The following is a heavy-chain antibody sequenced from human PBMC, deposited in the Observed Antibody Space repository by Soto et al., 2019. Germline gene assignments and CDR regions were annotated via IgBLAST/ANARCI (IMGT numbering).Heavy chain of an antibody. CDR2: ISDGGNST. Sequence: GGSLRLSCVASGFTFSSYAMSWVRQAPGKGLEWVSTISDGGNSTYSADSVKGRFTISRDNSKNMLYLQMNSLRAEDTAVYYCARDRYSDPLWGQDDFDYWGQGTLVTVSS. CDR1: GFTFSSYA. J-gene: IGHJ4*02. CDR3: ARDRYSDPLWGQDDFDY. V-gene: IGHV3-23*01. D-gene: IGHD4-17*01.